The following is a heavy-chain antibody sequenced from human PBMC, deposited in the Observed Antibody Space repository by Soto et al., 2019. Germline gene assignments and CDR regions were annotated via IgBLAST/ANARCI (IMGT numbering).Heavy chain of an antibody. V-gene: IGHV4-34*01. D-gene: IGHD3-10*01. CDR1: GGSFSGYY. Sequence: KPSETLSLTCAVYGGSFSGYYWSWIRQPPGKGLEWIGEINHSGSTNYNPSLKSRVTISVDTSKNQFSLKLSSVTAADTAVYYCARGRKNYYGSGSYYTFFPLNWFDPWGQGTLVTVSS. CDR2: INHSGST. J-gene: IGHJ5*02. CDR3: ARGRKNYYGSGSYYTFFPLNWFDP.